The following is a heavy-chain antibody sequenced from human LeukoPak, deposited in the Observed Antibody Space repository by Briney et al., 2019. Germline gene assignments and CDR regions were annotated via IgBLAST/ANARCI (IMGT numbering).Heavy chain of an antibody. D-gene: IGHD7-27*01. V-gene: IGHV1-2*02. CDR1: GYTFTGHY. J-gene: IGHJ4*02. Sequence: ASVKVSCKASGYTFTGHYMHWVRQAPGQGLEWMGWIKPDTGVTYYAQNFQGRFTMTTDTSISTVYMELSSLRSDDTAVYYCARDNNWGPDYWGQGDVVTVSS. CDR2: IKPDTGVT. CDR3: ARDNNWGPDY.